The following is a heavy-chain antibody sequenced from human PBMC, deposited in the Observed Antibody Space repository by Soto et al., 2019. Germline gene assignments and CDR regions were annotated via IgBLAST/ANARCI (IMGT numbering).Heavy chain of an antibody. D-gene: IGHD3-22*01. CDR1: GGTFSNYA. CDR3: ARDQSRITMIVVALDAFDI. J-gene: IGHJ3*02. CDR2: ISAYNGNT. Sequence: ASVKVSCKASGGTFSNYAISWVRQAPGQGLEWMGWISAYNGNTNYAQKLQGRVTMTTDTSTSTAYMELRSLRSDDTAVYYCARDQSRITMIVVALDAFDIWGQGTMVTVSS. V-gene: IGHV1-18*01.